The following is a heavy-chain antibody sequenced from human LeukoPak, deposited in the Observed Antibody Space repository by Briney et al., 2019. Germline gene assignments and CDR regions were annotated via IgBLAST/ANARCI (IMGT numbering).Heavy chain of an antibody. Sequence: PSETLSLSCTVSGGSVSSYYWSWIRRPPGRGLEWIAYLSHSGSSDSNPSLTSRVTTLVDTSKNQFSLKLTSVTAADTAVYYCARDQRPITIFGVAQTAHYFDYWGQGTLVTVSS. D-gene: IGHD3-3*01. V-gene: IGHV4-59*02. CDR2: LSHSGSS. J-gene: IGHJ4*02. CDR3: ARDQRPITIFGVAQTAHYFDY. CDR1: GGSVSSYY.